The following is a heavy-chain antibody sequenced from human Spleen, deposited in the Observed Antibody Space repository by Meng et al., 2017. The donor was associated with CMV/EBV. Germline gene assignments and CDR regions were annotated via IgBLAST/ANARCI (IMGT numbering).Heavy chain of an antibody. Sequence: GESLKISCAASGFTFSDYYMSWIRQAPGKGLEWVSYISSSGSTIYYADSVKGRFTISRDNAKNSLYLQMNSLRAEDTAVYYCARDSRQWDAFDIWGQGTMVTVSS. CDR2: ISSSGSTI. J-gene: IGHJ3*02. CDR3: ARDSRQWDAFDI. D-gene: IGHD6-19*01. CDR1: GFTFSDYY. V-gene: IGHV3-11*04.